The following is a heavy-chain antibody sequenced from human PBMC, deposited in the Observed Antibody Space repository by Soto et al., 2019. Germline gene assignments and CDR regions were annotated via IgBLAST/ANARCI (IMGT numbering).Heavy chain of an antibody. J-gene: IGHJ4*02. D-gene: IGHD2-15*01. CDR2: VKEDGSEL. V-gene: IGHV3-7*01. Sequence: GGSLRLSCAVSGFNVMSYWMSWVRQAPGKGLEWVASVKEDGSELYYLHSVRGRFSISRDSAGNALHLTMNYLSAEDTGVYFCARDIGFDHVNWGQGIPVTVSS. CDR1: GFNVMSYW. CDR3: ARDIGFDHVN.